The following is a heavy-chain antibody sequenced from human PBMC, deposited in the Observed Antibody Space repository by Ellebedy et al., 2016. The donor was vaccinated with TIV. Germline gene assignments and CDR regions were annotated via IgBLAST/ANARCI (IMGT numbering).Heavy chain of an antibody. CDR1: GHTFTSYA. J-gene: IGHJ2*01. V-gene: IGHV7-4-1*02. CDR2: INTNTGNP. Sequence: AASVKVSCKASGHTFTSYAMNWVRQAPGQGLEWMGWINTNTGNPTYAQGFTGRFVFSLDTSVSTAYLQISSLKAEDTAVYYCARGAAAGFFWYFDLWGRGTLVTVSS. CDR3: ARGAAAGFFWYFDL. D-gene: IGHD6-13*01.